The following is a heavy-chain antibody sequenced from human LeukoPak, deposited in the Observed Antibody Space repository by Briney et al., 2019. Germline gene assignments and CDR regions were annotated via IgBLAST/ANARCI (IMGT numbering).Heavy chain of an antibody. V-gene: IGHV3-23*01. CDR1: GFTFSSYA. D-gene: IGHD3-10*01. CDR3: AKDPRTWFEELLSPSYFDY. J-gene: IGHJ4*02. Sequence: GGSLRLSCAASGFTFSSYAMNWVRQAPGKGLEWVSGISGSGGSTYFADSVKGRFTISRDNSKNTLYLQMNSLRAEDTAVYYCAKDPRTWFEELLSPSYFDYWGLGTLVTVSS. CDR2: ISGSGGST.